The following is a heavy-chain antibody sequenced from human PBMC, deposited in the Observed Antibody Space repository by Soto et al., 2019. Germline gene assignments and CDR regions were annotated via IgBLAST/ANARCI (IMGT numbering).Heavy chain of an antibody. CDR2: FYYDGTT. J-gene: IGHJ3*01. V-gene: IGHV4-31*03. D-gene: IGHD3-9*01. CDR3: ARRHDILTGSDSFDV. CDR1: GGSISSEGYY. Sequence: QVQLQESGPGLVKPSQTLSLTCSLSGGSISSEGYYWTWIRQHPGRGLEWIGDFYYDGTTSYSPSLKSRLTISINTSNILFYLRLTSVTAADTAVYYCARRHDILTGSDSFDVWGRGTMVNVSS.